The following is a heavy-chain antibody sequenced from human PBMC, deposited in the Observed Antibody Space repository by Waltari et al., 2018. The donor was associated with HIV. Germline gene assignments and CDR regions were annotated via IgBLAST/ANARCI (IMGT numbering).Heavy chain of an antibody. CDR2: VYSNGVT. CDR1: TGYITTRYY. Sequence: QLQLQESGPALVKPSDTLPLTCTVSTGYITTRYYWGWVRQSPGTGLEWIGTVYSNGVTHCTPSLESRVTMSVDTSKNQFSLTLTSVTAADTALYFCATLRTVTGTIDDWGQGILVTVSS. J-gene: IGHJ4*02. V-gene: IGHV4-39*01. D-gene: IGHD4-17*01. CDR3: ATLRTVTGTIDD.